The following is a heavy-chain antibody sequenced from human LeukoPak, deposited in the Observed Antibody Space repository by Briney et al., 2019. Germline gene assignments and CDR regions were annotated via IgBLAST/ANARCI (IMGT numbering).Heavy chain of an antibody. V-gene: IGHV3-23*01. CDR1: GFIFSRYA. D-gene: IGHD2-15*01. CDR3: AKRSGDSYFLDS. Sequence: GGSLRLSCAASGFIFSRYAMTWVRQAPGKGLEWVSSTSGSGGSTYYADSVKGRFTISRDTSKSTLYLQMSSLRAEDTAVYYCAKRSGDSYFLDSWGQGTLVTVSS. J-gene: IGHJ4*02. CDR2: TSGSGGST.